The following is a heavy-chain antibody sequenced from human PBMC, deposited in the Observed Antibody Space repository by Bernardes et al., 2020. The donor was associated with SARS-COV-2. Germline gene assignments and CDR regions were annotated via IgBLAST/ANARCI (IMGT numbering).Heavy chain of an antibody. CDR2: INPNSGGT. D-gene: IGHD6-6*01. Sequence: ASEKVSCKASGYTFTGYYMHWVRQAPGQGLEWMGWINPNSGGTNYAQKFQGRVTMTRDTSISTAYMELSRLRSDDTAVYYCARENTRTDSSSGGFDPWGQGTLVTVSS. V-gene: IGHV1-2*02. J-gene: IGHJ5*02. CDR3: ARENTRTDSSSGGFDP. CDR1: GYTFTGYY.